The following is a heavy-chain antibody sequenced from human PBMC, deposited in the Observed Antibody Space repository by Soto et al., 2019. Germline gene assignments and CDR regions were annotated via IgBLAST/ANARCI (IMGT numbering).Heavy chain of an antibody. J-gene: IGHJ5*02. Sequence: PGGSLRLSCVASGFSFSDYGMGWVRQAPGKGLEWVSGISNDASRTYYADAVKGRFSISRDNSKNTLYLQMNGLRDDDTAVFYCAIRQQEVRYFGPWGHGTLVTVSS. V-gene: IGHV3-23*01. CDR2: ISNDASRT. CDR1: GFSFSDYG. D-gene: IGHD1-1*01. CDR3: AIRQQEVRYFGP.